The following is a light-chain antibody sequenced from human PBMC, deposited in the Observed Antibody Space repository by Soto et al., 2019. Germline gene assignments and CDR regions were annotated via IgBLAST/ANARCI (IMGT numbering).Light chain of an antibody. V-gene: IGLV2-14*03. J-gene: IGLJ2*01. CDR2: DVT. CDR3: TSYTRDKTVL. Sequence: QSALTQPASVSGSPGQSITISCTGSSTDVGGYNYVSWHQQHPGKAPKLMIFDVTKRPSGVSNRFSGSKSGDTASLTISGFQAEDEADYYCTSYTRDKTVLFGGGTKLTVL. CDR1: STDVGGYNY.